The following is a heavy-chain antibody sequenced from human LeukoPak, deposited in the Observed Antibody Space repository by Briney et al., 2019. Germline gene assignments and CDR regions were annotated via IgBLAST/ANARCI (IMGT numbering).Heavy chain of an antibody. CDR3: AREGLAAAEFDY. Sequence: GGSLRLSCAASGFTFSSYAMHWFRQAPGKGLEYVSAISSNGGSTYYANSVKGRFTISRDNSKNTLYLQMGSLRAEDMAVYYCAREGLAAAEFDYWGQGTLVTVSS. V-gene: IGHV3-64*01. CDR2: ISSNGGST. CDR1: GFTFSSYA. D-gene: IGHD6-13*01. J-gene: IGHJ4*02.